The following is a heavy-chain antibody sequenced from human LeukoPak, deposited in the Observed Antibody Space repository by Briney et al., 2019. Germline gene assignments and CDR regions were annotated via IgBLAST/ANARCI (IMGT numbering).Heavy chain of an antibody. V-gene: IGHV3-23*01. CDR2: ISGSGGST. CDR3: ARDHEGDGDFDY. J-gene: IGHJ4*02. CDR1: GFTFSSYA. D-gene: IGHD3-16*01. Sequence: GGSLRLSCAASGFTFSSYAMSWVRQAPGKGLEWVSAISGSGGSTYYADSAKGRFTISRDNSKNTLYLQMNSLRAEDTAVYYCARDHEGDGDFDYWGQGTLVTVSS.